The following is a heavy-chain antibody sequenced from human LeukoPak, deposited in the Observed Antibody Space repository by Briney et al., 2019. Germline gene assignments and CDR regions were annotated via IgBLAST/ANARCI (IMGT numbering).Heavy chain of an antibody. D-gene: IGHD3-10*01. CDR3: ARHVRAGGSGAQFDY. V-gene: IGHV3-23*01. CDR2: ISGSGGST. Sequence: GGSLRLSCAASGFTFSSYAMSWVRQAPGKGLEWVSAISGSGGSTYYADSVKGRSTISRDNSKNTLYLQMNSLRAEDTAVYYCARHVRAGGSGAQFDYWGQGTLVTVSS. CDR1: GFTFSSYA. J-gene: IGHJ4*02.